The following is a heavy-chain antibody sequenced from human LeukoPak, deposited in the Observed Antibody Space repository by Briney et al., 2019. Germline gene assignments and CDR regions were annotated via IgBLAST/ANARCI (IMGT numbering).Heavy chain of an antibody. Sequence: GGSLRLSCAASGFTFSSYAMSWVRQAPGKGLEWVSAISGSGGSTYYADSVKGRFTISRDNSKNTLYLQMNSLRAEDTAVYYCAKSGPPRMVDTRLGNYFDYWGQGTLVTVSS. CDR1: GFTFSSYA. CDR2: ISGSGGST. V-gene: IGHV3-23*01. J-gene: IGHJ4*02. CDR3: AKSGPPRMVDTRLGNYFDY. D-gene: IGHD5-18*01.